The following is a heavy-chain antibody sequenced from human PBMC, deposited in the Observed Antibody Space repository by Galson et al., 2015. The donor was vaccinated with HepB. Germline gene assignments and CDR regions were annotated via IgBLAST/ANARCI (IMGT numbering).Heavy chain of an antibody. Sequence: SLRLSCAASGFTFSSYGMHWVRQAPGKGLGWVEVISYDGSNKYYADSVKGRFTISRDKSKNTLYLQMNSLRSEDTAVYYWVARITMVRGGSGYWGQGTLVTVSS. D-gene: IGHD3-10*01. CDR1: GFTFSSYG. CDR3: VARITMVRGGSGY. V-gene: IGHV3-30*03. J-gene: IGHJ4*02. CDR2: ISYDGSNK.